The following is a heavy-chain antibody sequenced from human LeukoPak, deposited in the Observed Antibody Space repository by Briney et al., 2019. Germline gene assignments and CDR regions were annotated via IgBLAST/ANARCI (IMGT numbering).Heavy chain of an antibody. Sequence: GEALKISCKGSGCIFTNYWIRWGLQLPAKGLEWRGSSYPGDSDSRYSPSFQGQVTISADKSISTAYLQWSSLKASDTAMYYCARRNYYDSSGYYLDYWGQGPLVTVPS. CDR1: GCIFTNYW. J-gene: IGHJ4*02. CDR2: SYPGDSDS. D-gene: IGHD3-22*01. CDR3: ARRNYYDSSGYYLDY. V-gene: IGHV5-51*01.